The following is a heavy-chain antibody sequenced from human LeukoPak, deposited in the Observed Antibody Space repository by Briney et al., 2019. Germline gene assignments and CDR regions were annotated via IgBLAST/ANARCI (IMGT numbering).Heavy chain of an antibody. Sequence: GGSLRLSCAASGFTFSSYAMSRVRQAPGKGLEWVSAISGSGGSTYYADFVKGRFTISRDNSKNTLYLQMNSLRAEDTAVYYCAKTYLDFWTGFDPWGQGTLVTVSS. D-gene: IGHD3/OR15-3a*01. J-gene: IGHJ5*02. CDR2: ISGSGGST. CDR3: AKTYLDFWTGFDP. V-gene: IGHV3-23*01. CDR1: GFTFSSYA.